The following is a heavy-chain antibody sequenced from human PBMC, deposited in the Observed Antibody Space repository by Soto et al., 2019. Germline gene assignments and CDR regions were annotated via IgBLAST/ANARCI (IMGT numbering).Heavy chain of an antibody. CDR2: ISYDGSNK. V-gene: IGHV3-30*18. J-gene: IGHJ6*02. D-gene: IGHD3-10*01. CDR1: GFTFSSYG. CDR3: AKDLDMVRGPRHGGRNYYYYGMDV. Sequence: PGGSLRLSCAASGFTFSSYGIHWVRQAPGKGLEWVAVISYDGSNKYYADSVKGRFTISRDNSKNTLYLQMNSLRAEDTAVYYCAKDLDMVRGPRHGGRNYYYYGMDVWGQGTTVTVSS.